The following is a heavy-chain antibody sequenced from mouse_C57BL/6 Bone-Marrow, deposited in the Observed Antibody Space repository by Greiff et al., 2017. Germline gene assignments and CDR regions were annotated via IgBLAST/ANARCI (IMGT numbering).Heavy chain of an antibody. J-gene: IGHJ4*01. CDR1: GFTFRSYG. Sequence: EVQLVESGGDLVKPGGSLKLSCAASGFTFRSYGMSWVRQTPDQRLEWVATLSSGGSSTYYPDSVKGRFTISRDNAKNTLYLQMSSLKSEDTAMYYCARRPYYGSSMDYWGQGTSVTVSS. D-gene: IGHD1-1*01. V-gene: IGHV5-6*01. CDR2: LSSGGSST. CDR3: ARRPYYGSSMDY.